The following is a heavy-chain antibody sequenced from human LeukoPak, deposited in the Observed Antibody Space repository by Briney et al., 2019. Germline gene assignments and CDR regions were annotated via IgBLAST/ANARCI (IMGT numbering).Heavy chain of an antibody. D-gene: IGHD4-17*01. CDR3: ARDYFWAVTTGGWFDP. J-gene: IGHJ5*02. Sequence: PSETLSLTCTVSGGSISSYYWSWIRQPAGQGLEWIGRIYTSGSTNYNPSLKSRVTMSVDTSKNQFSLKLSSVTAADTAVYYCARDYFWAVTTGGWFDPWGQGTLVTVSS. CDR1: GGSISSYY. V-gene: IGHV4-4*07. CDR2: IYTSGST.